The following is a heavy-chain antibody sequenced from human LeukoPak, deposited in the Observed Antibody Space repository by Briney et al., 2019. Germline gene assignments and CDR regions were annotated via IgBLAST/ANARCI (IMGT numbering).Heavy chain of an antibody. J-gene: IGHJ4*02. D-gene: IGHD1-1*01. V-gene: IGHV1-2*02. CDR1: GYTFTGYY. Sequence: GASVKVSCKASGYTFTGYYMHWVRQAPGQGLEWMGWINPNSGGTNYAQKFQGRVTMTRDTSISTAYMELSRLRSDDTAMYYCARLYNWNENCLDYWGQGTLVTVFS. CDR3: ARLYNWNENCLDY. CDR2: INPNSGGT.